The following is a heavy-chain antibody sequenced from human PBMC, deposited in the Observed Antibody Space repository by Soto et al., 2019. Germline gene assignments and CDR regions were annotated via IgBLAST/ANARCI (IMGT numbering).Heavy chain of an antibody. D-gene: IGHD1-1*01. V-gene: IGHV6-1*01. CDR3: ARGSWDDVSGHYYMEV. Sequence: SQTLSLTCDISGDSVSSNSAGWNWIRQTPSRGLEWLGRTYYKSKWYYTYAASVKSRITASPDTSKNQFSLQLTSVTPEDTAVYYCARGSWDDVSGHYYMEVWDKGTTVTVSS. CDR1: GDSVSSNSAG. CDR2: TYYKSKWYY. J-gene: IGHJ6*03.